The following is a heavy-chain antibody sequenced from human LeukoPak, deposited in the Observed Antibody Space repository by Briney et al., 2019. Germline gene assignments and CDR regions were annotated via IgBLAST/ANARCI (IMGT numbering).Heavy chain of an antibody. CDR3: ATLTGRQELVATNYYYYYMDV. D-gene: IGHD1-26*01. Sequence: GGSLRLSCAASGFAVSSSYMSWVRQAPGKGLEWVSVLYSDGSTYYADSVKGRFTISRDNSKNTLYLQMNSLRAEDTAVYYCATLTGRQELVATNYYYYYMDVWGKGTTVTVSS. J-gene: IGHJ6*03. V-gene: IGHV3-53*01. CDR1: GFAVSSSY. CDR2: LYSDGST.